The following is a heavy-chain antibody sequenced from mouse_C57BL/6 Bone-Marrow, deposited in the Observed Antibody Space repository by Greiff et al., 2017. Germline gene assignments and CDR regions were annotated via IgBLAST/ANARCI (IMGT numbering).Heavy chain of an antibody. Sequence: QVHVKQSGAELAKPGASVKLSCKASGYTFTSYWMHWVKQRPGRGLEWIGYINPSSGYTKYNQKFKDKATLTADKSSSTAYMQLSSLTYEDSAVYYCARSPIYYYGSRDAMDYWGQGTSVTVSS. V-gene: IGHV1-7*01. J-gene: IGHJ4*01. D-gene: IGHD1-1*01. CDR1: GYTFTSYW. CDR2: INPSSGYT. CDR3: ARSPIYYYGSRDAMDY.